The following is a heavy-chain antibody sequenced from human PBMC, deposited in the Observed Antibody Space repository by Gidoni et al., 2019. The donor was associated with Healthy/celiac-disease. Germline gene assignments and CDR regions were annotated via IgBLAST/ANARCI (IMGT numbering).Heavy chain of an antibody. Sequence: QVQLVESGGGVVQPGRSLRLSCAASGFTFSSYAMHGVRQAPGKGLEWVAVISYDGSNKYYADSVKGRFTISRDNSKNTLYLQMNSLRAEDTAVYYCARVDDSSGYYTGYFDYWGQGTLVTVSS. J-gene: IGHJ4*02. CDR3: ARVDDSSGYYTGYFDY. D-gene: IGHD3-22*01. V-gene: IGHV3-30-3*01. CDR1: GFTFSSYA. CDR2: ISYDGSNK.